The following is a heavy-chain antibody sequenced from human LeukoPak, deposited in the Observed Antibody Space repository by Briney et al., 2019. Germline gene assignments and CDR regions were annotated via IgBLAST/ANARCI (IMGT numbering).Heavy chain of an antibody. CDR2: IKQDGSEE. V-gene: IGHV3-7*05. D-gene: IGHD6-13*01. CDR3: ARWGTYSSSWLGTFDI. Sequence: GSLRLSCATSGFTFSNYWMSWVRQAPGKGLEWVANIKQDGSEEYYVDSVKGRFTTSRDNAKNSLHLQMNSLRAEDTAVYYCARWGTYSSSWLGTFDIWGQGTMVTVSS. J-gene: IGHJ3*02. CDR1: GFTFSNYW.